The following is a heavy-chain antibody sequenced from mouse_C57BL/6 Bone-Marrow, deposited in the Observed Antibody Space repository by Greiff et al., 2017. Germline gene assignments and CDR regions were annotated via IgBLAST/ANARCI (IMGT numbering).Heavy chain of an antibody. CDR3: ARWGWDYFDY. CDR2: IYPGGGYT. V-gene: IGHV1-63*01. CDR1: GYTFTNYW. J-gene: IGHJ2*01. D-gene: IGHD1-1*02. Sequence: QVQLKESGAELVRPGTSVKMSCKASGYTFTNYWIGWAKQRPGHGLEWIGDIYPGGGYTNYNEKFKGKATLTADKSSSTAYMQFSSVTSEDSAIYYCARWGWDYFDYWGQGTTLTVSS.